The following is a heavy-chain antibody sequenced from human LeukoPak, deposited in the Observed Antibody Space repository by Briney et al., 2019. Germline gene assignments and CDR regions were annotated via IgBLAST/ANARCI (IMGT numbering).Heavy chain of an antibody. CDR3: ARDRGVSPYFDY. CDR1: GFTFSSYA. J-gene: IGHJ4*02. CDR2: ISYDGSNK. V-gene: IGHV3-30-3*01. Sequence: GGSLRLSCAASGFTFSSYAMHWVRQAPGKGLEWVAVISYDGSNKYYADSVKGRFTISRDNAKNSLYLQMNSLRAEDTAVYYCARDRGVSPYFDYWGQGTTVTVSS.